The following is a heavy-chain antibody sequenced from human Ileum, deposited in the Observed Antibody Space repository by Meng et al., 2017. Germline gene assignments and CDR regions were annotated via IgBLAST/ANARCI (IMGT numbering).Heavy chain of an antibody. D-gene: IGHD4-17*01. CDR2: IYYSGST. V-gene: IGHV4-39*07. CDR3: ARDRDTVNPDY. Sequence: SETLSLTCTVPGGSISSSSYYWGWIRQPPGKGLEWIGSIYYSGSTYYNPSLKSRVTISVDTSKNQFSLKLSSVTAADTAVYYCARDRDTVNPDYWGQGTLVTVSS. J-gene: IGHJ4*02. CDR1: GGSISSSSYY.